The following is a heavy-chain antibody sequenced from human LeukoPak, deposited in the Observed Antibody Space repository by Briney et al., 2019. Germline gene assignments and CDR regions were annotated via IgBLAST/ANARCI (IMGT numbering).Heavy chain of an antibody. V-gene: IGHV4-59*01. Sequence: SETLSLTCTVPNGSISSFYWTWSRQPPGKGLEWIGYIYYTGTTDYNPSLKSRVTISVDTSKNQFSLKLSSVTAADTAVYYCARSYGRYFDYWGQGTLVTVSS. CDR3: ARSYGRYFDY. D-gene: IGHD5-18*01. CDR1: NGSISSFY. CDR2: IYYTGTT. J-gene: IGHJ4*02.